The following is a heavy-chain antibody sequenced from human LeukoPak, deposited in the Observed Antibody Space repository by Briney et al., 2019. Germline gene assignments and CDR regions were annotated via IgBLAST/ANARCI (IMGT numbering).Heavy chain of an antibody. CDR2: ITSGGTTM. V-gene: IGHV3-11*04. Sequence: NPGGSLRLSCVASGFKFSDSYMNWIRQAPGKGLEWISYITSGGTTMYYADSVKGRFTVSRDHAKNSLHLQMNSLRAEDTAVYYCARQSPGYSYGYGYSHKASYFDYWGQGTLVTVSS. J-gene: IGHJ4*02. CDR1: GFKFSDSY. CDR3: ARQSPGYSYGYGYSHKASYFDY. D-gene: IGHD5-18*01.